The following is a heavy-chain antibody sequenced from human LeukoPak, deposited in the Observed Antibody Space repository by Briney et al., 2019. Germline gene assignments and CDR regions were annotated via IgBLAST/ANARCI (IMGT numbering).Heavy chain of an antibody. CDR1: GDTFTSYD. CDR3: AREKLRTDTTFDT. D-gene: IGHD1-1*01. V-gene: IGHV1-8*01. J-gene: IGHJ5*02. Sequence: ASVKVSCKASGDTFTSYDINWVRQASGQGREWMGWVNPNSGNTGYAQKFQCRGTMTMSTSITTAYMELSSLGSEDTAVYYCAREKLRTDTTFDTWGQGTLVTVSS. CDR2: VNPNSGNT.